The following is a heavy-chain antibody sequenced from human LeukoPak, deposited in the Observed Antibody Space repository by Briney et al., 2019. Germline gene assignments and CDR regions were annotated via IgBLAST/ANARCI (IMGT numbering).Heavy chain of an antibody. D-gene: IGHD2-2*01. CDR1: GFTLSPYW. J-gene: IGHJ4*02. CDR3: ARARCSRTSCNTESDY. Sequence: PGGSLRLSCSASGFTLSPYWMHWVRQSPGKGLVWVSRINSDGSSTTYADSVKGRFTISRDNTENTLYLQMNILRAEDTAVYYCARARCSRTSCNTESDYWGQGTLVTVSS. CDR2: INSDGSST. V-gene: IGHV3-74*01.